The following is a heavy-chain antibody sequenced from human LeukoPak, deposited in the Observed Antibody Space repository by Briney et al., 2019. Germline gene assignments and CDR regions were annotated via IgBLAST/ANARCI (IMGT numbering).Heavy chain of an antibody. CDR3: ARHQVTMIVVPDNWFDP. CDR1: GDSISNYY. D-gene: IGHD3-22*01. V-gene: IGHV4-4*07. CDR2: IYSSGST. J-gene: IGHJ5*02. Sequence: SETLSLTCTVSGDSISNYYWSWIRQPAGKGLEWIGRIYSSGSTNYIPSLKSRVTMSVDTSKNQFSLKMSSVTAADTAVYYCARHQVTMIVVPDNWFDPWGQGTLVTVSS.